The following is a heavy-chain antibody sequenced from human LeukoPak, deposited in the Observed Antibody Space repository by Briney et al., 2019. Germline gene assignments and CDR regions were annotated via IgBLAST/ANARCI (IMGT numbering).Heavy chain of an antibody. Sequence: KPSETLFLTFAVYGGSFSGYYWSWIRQPPGKGLEWIGEINHSRSTNYNPSLKSRVTISVDTSKTQFSLKLSSVTAADTAVYYCASSGSVVVLEVPIAFDIWGQGTMVTVSS. V-gene: IGHV4-34*01. CDR1: GGSFSGYY. J-gene: IGHJ3*02. CDR2: INHSRST. D-gene: IGHD3-22*01. CDR3: ASSGSVVVLEVPIAFDI.